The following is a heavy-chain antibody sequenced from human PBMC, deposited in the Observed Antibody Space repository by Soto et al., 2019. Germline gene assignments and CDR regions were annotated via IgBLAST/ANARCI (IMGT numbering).Heavy chain of an antibody. CDR3: ATTTHSYGYGDGYYYYGMDV. V-gene: IGHV1-24*01. Sequence: ASVKVSCKVSGYTLTELSMHWVRQAPGKGLEWMGGFDPEDGETIYAQKFQGRVTMTEDTSTDTAYMELSSLRSEDTAVYYCATTTHSYGYGDGYYYYGMDVWGQGTTVTVSS. D-gene: IGHD5-18*01. J-gene: IGHJ6*02. CDR1: GYTLTELS. CDR2: FDPEDGET.